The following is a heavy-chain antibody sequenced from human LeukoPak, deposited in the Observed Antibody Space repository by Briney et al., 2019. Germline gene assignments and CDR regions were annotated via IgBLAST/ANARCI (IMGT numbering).Heavy chain of an antibody. V-gene: IGHV1-2*02. J-gene: IGHJ6*03. CDR2: INPVSGDT. D-gene: IGHD4/OR15-4a*01. CDR3: AVNYVYGDHAHRNPGAYYYMDV. Sequence: ASVKVSCKASRYTFTSYYMHWVRQAPGQGPEWMGWINPVSGDTNLAQRFQGRVTLTRDTSISTAYMELSTLRSDDTAVYYCAVNYVYGDHAHRNPGAYYYMDVWGKGTTVTVSS. CDR1: RYTFTSYY.